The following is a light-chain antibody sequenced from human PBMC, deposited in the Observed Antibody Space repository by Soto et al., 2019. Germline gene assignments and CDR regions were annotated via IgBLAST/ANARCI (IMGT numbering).Light chain of an antibody. Sequence: EIVMTQSPATLSVSPGERATLSCRASQSVSSNLAWYQQKPGQAPRLLIYGASTRATGIPARFSGSGSGTEVSLTIISMLSEDFAVYYCQQYNNWPPMAFGQGTKVEIK. CDR2: GAS. V-gene: IGKV3-15*01. CDR1: QSVSSN. CDR3: QQYNNWPPMA. J-gene: IGKJ1*01.